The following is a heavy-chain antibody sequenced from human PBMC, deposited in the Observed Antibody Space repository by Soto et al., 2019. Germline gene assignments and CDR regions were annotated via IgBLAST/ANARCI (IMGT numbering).Heavy chain of an antibody. Sequence: QGQLVQSGAEVKKPGASVKVSCKTSGYTFSTDDINWVRQAPGQGLECMGWMNPNTGNTGYAQKFRGRVTLTRNTSISTAYMELVSLKTEYTAVYFCARRKERSGPNYFDYWGQGTLCTDAS. CDR1: GYTFSTDD. J-gene: IGHJ4*02. D-gene: IGHD6-25*01. CDR2: MNPNTGNT. CDR3: ARRKERSGPNYFDY. V-gene: IGHV1-8*01.